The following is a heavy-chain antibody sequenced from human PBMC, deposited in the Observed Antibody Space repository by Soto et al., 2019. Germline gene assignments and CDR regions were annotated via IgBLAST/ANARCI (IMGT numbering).Heavy chain of an antibody. Sequence: SLRLSCAASGFTFDDYAMHWVRQAPGKGLEWVSGISWNSGSIGYVDSVKGRFTISRDNAKNSLYLQMNSLRAEDTALYYCAKDHLYCSGGSCYRYFDYWGQGTLVTVSS. V-gene: IGHV3-9*01. D-gene: IGHD2-15*01. CDR1: GFTFDDYA. CDR2: ISWNSGSI. CDR3: AKDHLYCSGGSCYRYFDY. J-gene: IGHJ4*02.